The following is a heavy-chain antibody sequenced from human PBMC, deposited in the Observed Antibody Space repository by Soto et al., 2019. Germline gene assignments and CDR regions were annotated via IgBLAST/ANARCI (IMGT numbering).Heavy chain of an antibody. CDR2: IIPIFGTA. D-gene: IGHD6-13*01. V-gene: IGHV1-69*01. Sequence: QVQLVQSGAEVKNPGSSVKVSCKASGGTFRSYAISWVRQAPGQGLEWMGGIIPIFGTANYAQKFQGRVTITADESTSTAYMELSSLRSEDTAVYYCASSIAAAGTSRPFDPWGQGTLVTVSS. J-gene: IGHJ5*02. CDR3: ASSIAAAGTSRPFDP. CDR1: GGTFRSYA.